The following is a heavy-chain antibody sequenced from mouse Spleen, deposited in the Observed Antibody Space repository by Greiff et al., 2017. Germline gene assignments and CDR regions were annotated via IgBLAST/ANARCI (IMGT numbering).Heavy chain of an antibody. CDR1: GYTFTDYN. CDR2: IYPYNGGT. V-gene: IGHV1S29*02. D-gene: IGHD2-3*01. Sequence: VQLQQSGPELVKPGASVKISCKASGYTFTDYNMHWVKQSHGKSLEWIGYIYPYNGGTGYNQKFKSKATLTVDNSSSTAYMELRSLTSEDSAVYYCASWGLLPYYAMDYWGQGTSVTVSS. J-gene: IGHJ4*01. CDR3: ASWGLLPYYAMDY.